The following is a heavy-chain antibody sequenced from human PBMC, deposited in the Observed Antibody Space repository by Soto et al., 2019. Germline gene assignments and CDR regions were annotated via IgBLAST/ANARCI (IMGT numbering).Heavy chain of an antibody. D-gene: IGHD1-26*01. V-gene: IGHV1-69*02. CDR2: IIPILGIA. J-gene: IGHJ3*02. CDR3: AGVEWERRRDDAFDI. CDR1: GGTFSSYT. Sequence: QVQLVQSGAEVKKPGSSVKVSCKASGGTFSSYTISWVRQAPGQGLEWMGRIIPILGIANYAQKFQGRVTSTADKSRSTAYMEVSSLRSEDTAVYYCAGVEWERRRDDAFDIWGQGTMVTVSS.